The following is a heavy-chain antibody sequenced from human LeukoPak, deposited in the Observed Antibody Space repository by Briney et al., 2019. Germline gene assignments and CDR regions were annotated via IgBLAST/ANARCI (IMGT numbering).Heavy chain of an antibody. Sequence: PGGSLRLSCADSGFTLIVYSMNWVRQAPGKGLEWVSCISTTSSYIYYADSVKGRFTISRDNAKNSLYLQMNSLRAEDTAVYYCARGLSSGWYYGPDYWGQGTLFTVSS. CDR2: ISTTSSYI. D-gene: IGHD6-19*01. V-gene: IGHV3-21*01. CDR3: ARGLSSGWYYGPDY. J-gene: IGHJ4*02. CDR1: GFTLIVYS.